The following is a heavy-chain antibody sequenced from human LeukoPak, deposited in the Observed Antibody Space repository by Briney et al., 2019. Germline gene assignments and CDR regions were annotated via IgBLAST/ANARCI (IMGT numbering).Heavy chain of an antibody. CDR2: ISGSGGST. Sequence: PGGSLRLSCAASGFTFSSYAMSWVRQAPGKGLEWVSAISGSGGSTYNADSMKGRFTISRDNSKNTLYLQMNSLRAEDTAVYYCARDGQWLGSDFDYWGQGTLVTVSS. D-gene: IGHD6-19*01. V-gene: IGHV3-23*01. CDR3: ARDGQWLGSDFDY. CDR1: GFTFSSYA. J-gene: IGHJ4*02.